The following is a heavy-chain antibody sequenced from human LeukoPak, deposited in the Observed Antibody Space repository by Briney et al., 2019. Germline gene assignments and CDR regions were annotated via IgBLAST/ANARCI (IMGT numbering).Heavy chain of an antibody. CDR2: ISWNSGSI. Sequence: GGSLRLSCAASGFTFDDYAMHWVRQAPGKGLEWVSGISWNSGSIGYADSVKGRFTISRDNAKNSLYLQMNSLRAEDTAVYYCARDSAIFGVVIISGYFDYWGQGTLVTVSS. CDR1: GFTFDDYA. CDR3: ARDSAIFGVVIISGYFDY. D-gene: IGHD3-3*01. V-gene: IGHV3-9*01. J-gene: IGHJ4*02.